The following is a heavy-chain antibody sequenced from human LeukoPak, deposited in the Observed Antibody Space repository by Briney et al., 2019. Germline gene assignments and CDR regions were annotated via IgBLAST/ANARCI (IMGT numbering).Heavy chain of an antibody. CDR1: GGTFSSYA. Sequence: ASVKVSCKASGGTFSSYAISWVRQAPGQGLEWMGGIIPIFGTANYAQKFQGSVTITADESTSTAYMELSSLRSEDTAVYYCAGESSGYKDSFFDYWGQGTLVTVSS. V-gene: IGHV1-69*13. CDR3: AGESSGYKDSFFDY. CDR2: IIPIFGTA. D-gene: IGHD3-22*01. J-gene: IGHJ4*02.